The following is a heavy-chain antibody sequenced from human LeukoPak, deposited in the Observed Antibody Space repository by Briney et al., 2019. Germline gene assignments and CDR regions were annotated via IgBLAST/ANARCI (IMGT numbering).Heavy chain of an antibody. J-gene: IGHJ5*02. D-gene: IGHD3-10*01. CDR3: ARSEYYYGSGSKRHKGGWFDP. V-gene: IGHV5-51*01. Sequence: GESLKISCKGSGYSFTSYWIGWVRQMPGKGLEWMGIIYPGDSDTRYSPSFQGQVTISADKSISTAYLQWSSLKASDTAMYYCARSEYYYGSGSKRHKGGWFDPWGQGTLVTVSS. CDR2: IYPGDSDT. CDR1: GYSFTSYW.